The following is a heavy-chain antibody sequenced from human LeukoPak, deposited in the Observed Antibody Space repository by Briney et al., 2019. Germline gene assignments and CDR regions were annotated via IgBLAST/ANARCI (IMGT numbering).Heavy chain of an antibody. J-gene: IGHJ5*02. D-gene: IGHD2-2*02. CDR1: GGSNTGYY. Sequence: SETLSLTCAVYGGSNTGYYWSWIRQTPGRGLEWVGEIHYTGATSYNPSLKSRVTISVDTSKNQFSLKLSSVTAADTAVYYCARETTYCSSTSCYNVVAGGSWFDPWGQGTLVTVSS. CDR2: IHYTGAT. V-gene: IGHV4-34*01. CDR3: ARETTYCSSTSCYNVVAGGSWFDP.